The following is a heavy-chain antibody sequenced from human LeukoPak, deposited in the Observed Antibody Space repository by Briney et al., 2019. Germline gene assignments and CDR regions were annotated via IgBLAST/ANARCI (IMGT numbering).Heavy chain of an antibody. CDR3: ARGWELLRRINYYYYYMDV. Sequence: GASVKVSCKASGYTFTGYYMHWVRQAPGQGLEWMGWINPNSGGTNYAQKFQGRVTMTRDTSISTAYMELSRLRSDDTAVYYCARGWELLRRINYYYYYMDVWGKGTTVTVSS. D-gene: IGHD1-26*01. CDR1: GYTFTGYY. CDR2: INPNSGGT. J-gene: IGHJ6*03. V-gene: IGHV1-2*02.